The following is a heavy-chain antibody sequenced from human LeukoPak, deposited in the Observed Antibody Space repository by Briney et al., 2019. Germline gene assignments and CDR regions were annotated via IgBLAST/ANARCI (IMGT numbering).Heavy chain of an antibody. CDR2: INPNSGGT. D-gene: IGHD5-24*01. J-gene: IGHJ4*02. CDR3: ARDPVVEMAIELDY. Sequence: GASVKVSCKASGYTSTGYYMHWVRQAPGQGLEWMGWINPNSGGTNYAQKFQGRVTMTRDTSISTAYMELSRLRSDDTAVYYCARDPVVEMAIELDYWGQGTLVTVSS. CDR1: GYTSTGYY. V-gene: IGHV1-2*02.